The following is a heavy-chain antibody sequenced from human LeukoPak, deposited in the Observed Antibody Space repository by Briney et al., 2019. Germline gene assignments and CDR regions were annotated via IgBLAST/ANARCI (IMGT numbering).Heavy chain of an antibody. CDR3: ARGPQVAVGGYLAY. CDR1: GASISSYY. J-gene: IGHJ4*02. Sequence: SETLSLTCTVSGASISSYYWSWIRQPAGKGLEWIGRIYSSGSTGYNPSLKSRVTMSVDTSKNQFSLKLTSMTAADTAMYYCARGPQVAVGGYLAYWGQGTLVTVSS. CDR2: IYSSGST. V-gene: IGHV4-4*07. D-gene: IGHD3-3*01.